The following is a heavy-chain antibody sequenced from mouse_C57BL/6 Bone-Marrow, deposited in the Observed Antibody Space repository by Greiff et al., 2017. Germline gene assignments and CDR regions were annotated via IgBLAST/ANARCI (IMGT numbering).Heavy chain of an antibody. D-gene: IGHD1-1*01. V-gene: IGHV5-4*03. Sequence: EVKLVESGGGLVKPGGSLKLSCAASGFTFSSYAMSWVRQTPEKRLAWVATISDGGSYTYYPDNVKGRFTISRDNAKNNLYLQMSHLKSEDTAMYYCAYYYGSSYDAMDYWGQGTSVTVSS. CDR2: ISDGGSYT. CDR1: GFTFSSYA. J-gene: IGHJ4*01. CDR3: AYYYGSSYDAMDY.